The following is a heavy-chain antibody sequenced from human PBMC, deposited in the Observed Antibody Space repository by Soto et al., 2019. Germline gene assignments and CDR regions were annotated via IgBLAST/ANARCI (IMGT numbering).Heavy chain of an antibody. J-gene: IGHJ6*02. Sequence: GEALKISCKGSGYSFNNYWIAWVRQRPGTGLEWMGIIYPSNSGTRYNPSFQGQVTISAAHSIRTAYLQWSSLKDSDTAMYYCAGGGVRGVITRTRDYYGMDVWRQGTTVTVSS. CDR1: GYSFNNYW. D-gene: IGHD3-10*01. V-gene: IGHV5-51*01. CDR3: AGGGVRGVITRTRDYYGMDV. CDR2: IYPSNSGT.